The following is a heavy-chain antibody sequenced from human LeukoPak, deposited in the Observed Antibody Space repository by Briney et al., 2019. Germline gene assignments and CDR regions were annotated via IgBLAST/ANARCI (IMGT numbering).Heavy chain of an antibody. D-gene: IGHD6-19*01. CDR3: ARFRSVTGNNWFDP. Sequence: GESLKISCKGFGYSFTDYWIAWVRQMPGRGLEWMGMIYPADSDTRYSPSFQGQVTISGDKSINTAYLQWSSLKASDSAMYYCARFRSVTGNNWFDPWGQGTLVTVSS. CDR1: GYSFTDYW. CDR2: IYPADSDT. V-gene: IGHV5-51*01. J-gene: IGHJ5*02.